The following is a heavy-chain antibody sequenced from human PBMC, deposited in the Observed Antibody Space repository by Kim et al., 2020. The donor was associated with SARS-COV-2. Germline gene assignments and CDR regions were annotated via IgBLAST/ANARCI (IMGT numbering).Heavy chain of an antibody. CDR2: ISWNSGSI. CDR1: GFTFDDYA. CDR3: AKVLGSGSYGYGMDV. Sequence: GGSLRLSCAASGFTFDDYAMHWVRQAPGKGLEWVSGISWNSGSIGYADSVKGRFTISRDNAKNSLYLQMNSLRAEDAALYYCAKVLGSGSYGYGMDVWGQGTPVTVSS. D-gene: IGHD3-10*01. V-gene: IGHV3-9*01. J-gene: IGHJ6*02.